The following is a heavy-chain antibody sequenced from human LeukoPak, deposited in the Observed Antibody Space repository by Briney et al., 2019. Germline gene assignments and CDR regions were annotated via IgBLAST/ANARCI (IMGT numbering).Heavy chain of an antibody. CDR2: IYPGDSDT. Sequence: GESLKISCKGSGYSFTSYWIGWVRQMPGKGLEWMGIIYPGDSDTRYSPSFQGQVTISADKSISTAYLQWSSLKASDTAMYYCARRLSKVVIIYDAFDIWGQGTMVTVSS. CDR1: GYSFTSYW. J-gene: IGHJ3*02. V-gene: IGHV5-51*01. D-gene: IGHD3-3*01. CDR3: ARRLSKVVIIYDAFDI.